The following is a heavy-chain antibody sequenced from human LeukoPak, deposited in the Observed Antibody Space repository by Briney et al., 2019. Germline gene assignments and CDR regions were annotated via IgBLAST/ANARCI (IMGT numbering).Heavy chain of an antibody. D-gene: IGHD3-10*01. J-gene: IGHJ4*02. Sequence: GGSLRLSCGVSGLPVNSVWMSWVRQAPAKGLEWIGRIQSKADGGTTDYTASVRGRFTISREDSEDTLYLQMSSLESEDTAGYYCVTEPSDRFDSHYFDCWGQGTLVTVSS. V-gene: IGHV3-15*01. CDR3: VTEPSDRFDSHYFDC. CDR2: IQSKADGGTT. CDR1: GLPVNSVW.